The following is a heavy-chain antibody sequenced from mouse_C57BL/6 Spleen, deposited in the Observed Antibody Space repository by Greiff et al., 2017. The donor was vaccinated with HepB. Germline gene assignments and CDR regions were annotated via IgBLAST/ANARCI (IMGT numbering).Heavy chain of an antibody. CDR2: IRLKSDNYAT. D-gene: IGHD3-3*01. CDR3: TGAGDGFSLDY. V-gene: IGHV6-3*01. Sequence: EVQGVESGGGLVQPGGSMKLSCVASGFTFSNYWMNWVRQSPEKGLEWVAQIRLKSDNYATHYAESVKGRFTISRDDSKSSVYLQMNNLRAEDTGIYYCTGAGDGFSLDYWGQGTTLTVSS. J-gene: IGHJ2*01. CDR1: GFTFSNYW.